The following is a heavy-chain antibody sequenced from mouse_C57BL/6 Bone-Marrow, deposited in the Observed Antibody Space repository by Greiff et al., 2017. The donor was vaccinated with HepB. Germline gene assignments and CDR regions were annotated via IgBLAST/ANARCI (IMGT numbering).Heavy chain of an antibody. D-gene: IGHD1-1*01. J-gene: IGHJ4*01. Sequence: EVQRVESGGGLVQPGGSLSLSCAASGFTFTDYYMSWVRQPPGKALEWLGFIRNKANGYTTEYSASVKGRFTISRDNSQSILYLQMNALRAEDSATYYCARLLRSPMDYWGQGTSVTVSS. CDR3: ARLLRSPMDY. CDR1: GFTFTDYY. CDR2: IRNKANGYTT. V-gene: IGHV7-3*01.